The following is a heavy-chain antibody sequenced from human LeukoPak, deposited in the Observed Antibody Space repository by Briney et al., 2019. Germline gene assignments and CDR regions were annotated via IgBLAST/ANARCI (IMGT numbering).Heavy chain of an antibody. V-gene: IGHV4-59*01. Sequence: SETLSLTCTVSGGSISSYYWSWIRQPPAKGLEWIGYIYYSGSTNYNPSLKSRVTISVDTSKNQFSLKLSSVTAADTAVYYCARVQDDFWSGYYTGGWYYGMDVWGQGTTVTVSS. CDR3: ARVQDDFWSGYYTGGWYYGMDV. D-gene: IGHD3-3*01. J-gene: IGHJ6*02. CDR2: IYYSGST. CDR1: GGSISSYY.